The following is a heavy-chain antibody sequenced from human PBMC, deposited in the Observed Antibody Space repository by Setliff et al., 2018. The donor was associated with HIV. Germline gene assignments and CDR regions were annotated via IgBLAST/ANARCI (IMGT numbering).Heavy chain of an antibody. D-gene: IGHD3-10*01. V-gene: IGHV3-30*01. CDR3: ARARGLLPYYYLDV. CDR2: ISYDGSNK. J-gene: IGHJ6*03. CDR1: GFTFSSYA. Sequence: PGESLKISCAASGFTFSSYAMHWVRQAPGKGLEWVAVISYDGSNKYYADSVTGRFTISRDNSKNTLYLQMNRLKTEDTAVYYCARARGLLPYYYLDVWGKGTTVTVSS.